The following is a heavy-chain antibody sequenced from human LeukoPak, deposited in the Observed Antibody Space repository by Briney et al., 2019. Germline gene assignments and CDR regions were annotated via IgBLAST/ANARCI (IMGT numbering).Heavy chain of an antibody. CDR3: AKKSAGSSWYSYNWFDP. CDR1: GFTFSSYA. J-gene: IGHJ5*02. Sequence: GGSLRLSCAASGFTFSSYAMSWVRQAPGKGLEWVSAISGSGGSTYYADSVKGRFTISRDNSKNTLYLQMNSLRAEDTAVYYCAKKSAGSSWYSYNWFDPWGQGTLVTVSS. D-gene: IGHD6-13*01. CDR2: ISGSGGST. V-gene: IGHV3-23*01.